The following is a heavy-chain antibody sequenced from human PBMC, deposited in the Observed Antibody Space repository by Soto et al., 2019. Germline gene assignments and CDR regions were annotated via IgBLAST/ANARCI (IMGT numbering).Heavy chain of an antibody. V-gene: IGHV6-1*01. CDR2: TYYRSKWYS. Sequence: PSQTLSLTCAISGDSVSSNIAAWNWIRQSPSRGLEWLGRTYYRSKWYSDYAISVKSRITISPDTSKNHFSLHLNSVTPEDTGVYYCVRGLAVVCDIWGQGTMVTVS. D-gene: IGHD6-19*01. J-gene: IGHJ3*02. CDR3: VRGLAVVCDI. CDR1: GDSVSSNIAA.